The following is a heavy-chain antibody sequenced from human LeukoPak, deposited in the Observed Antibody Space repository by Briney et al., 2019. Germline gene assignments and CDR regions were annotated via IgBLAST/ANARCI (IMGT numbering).Heavy chain of an antibody. D-gene: IGHD2-2*01. J-gene: IGHJ6*03. CDR3: ARPYCSSTSCHDYYYYMDV. CDR2: TVGSRPDT. Sequence: GGSLRLSCAASGFTFTNYAMSWVRQTPGKGLEWVAATVGSRPDTYHADSVKGRFTISRDNAKNSLYLQMNSLRAEDTAVYYCARPYCSSTSCHDYYYYMDVWGKGTTVTVSS. CDR1: GFTFTNYA. V-gene: IGHV3-23*01.